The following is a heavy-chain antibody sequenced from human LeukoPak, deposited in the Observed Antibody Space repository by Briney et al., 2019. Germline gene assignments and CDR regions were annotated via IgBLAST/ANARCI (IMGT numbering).Heavy chain of an antibody. V-gene: IGHV4-59*01. J-gene: IGHJ4*02. CDR2: IYYSGST. CDR3: ARDAYSSGWYDY. Sequence: SETLSLTCTVSGGSISSYYWSWIRQPPGKGLEWIGYIYYSGSTNYNPSLKSRVTISVDTSKNQFSLELSSVTAADTAVYYCARDAYSSGWYDYWGQGTLVTVSS. CDR1: GGSISSYY. D-gene: IGHD6-19*01.